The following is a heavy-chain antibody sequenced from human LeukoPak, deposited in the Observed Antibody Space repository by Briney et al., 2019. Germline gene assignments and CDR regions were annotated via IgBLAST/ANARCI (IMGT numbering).Heavy chain of an antibody. CDR1: GFSFSNYG. J-gene: IGHJ4*02. D-gene: IGHD3-9*01. CDR2: ISGSGGST. V-gene: IGHV3-23*01. Sequence: PGGSLRLSCAASGFSFSNYGMSWVRQAPGEGLEWVSAISGSGGSTYYADSVKGRFTISRDNSKNTLYLQMNSLRAEDTAVYYCAKPPGYDILNWGQGTLVTVSS. CDR3: AKPPGYDILN.